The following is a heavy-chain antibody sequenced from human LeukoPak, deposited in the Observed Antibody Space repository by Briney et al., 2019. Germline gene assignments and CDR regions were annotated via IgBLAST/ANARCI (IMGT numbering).Heavy chain of an antibody. Sequence: PSETLSLTCAVYGGSFSGYYWSWIRQPPGKGLEWIGEINHSGSTNYNPSLKSRVTISVDTSKNQFSLKLSSVTAADTAVYYCARNQIAAAGPREFYFDHWGQGTLVTVSS. J-gene: IGHJ4*02. V-gene: IGHV4-34*01. CDR3: ARNQIAAAGPREFYFDH. D-gene: IGHD6-13*01. CDR1: GGSFSGYY. CDR2: INHSGST.